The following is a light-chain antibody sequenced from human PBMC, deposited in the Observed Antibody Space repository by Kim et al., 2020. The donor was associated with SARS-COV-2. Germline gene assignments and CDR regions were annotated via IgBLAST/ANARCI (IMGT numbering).Light chain of an antibody. CDR2: ENQ. CDR1: SSEVGDYPY. CDR3: SSAAGISSLV. V-gene: IGLV2-8*01. J-gene: IGLJ3*02. Sequence: GQSVTISCSGSSSEVGDYPYVSWYQQHPADPPTLLICENQRRPAGLPGRFSGYKSGTAASLTVARLQAEDEDDYCCSSAAGISSLVFGGGTQLTVL.